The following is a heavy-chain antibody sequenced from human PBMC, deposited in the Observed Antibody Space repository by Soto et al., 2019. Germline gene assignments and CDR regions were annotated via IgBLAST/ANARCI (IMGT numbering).Heavy chain of an antibody. CDR1: GYTFTSYG. Sequence: ASVKVSCKASGYTFTSYGISWVRQAPGQGLEWMGWMNPNSGNTNYAQKLQGRVTMTTDTSTSTAYMELRSLRSDDTAVYYCAKYSSGWYGTHAFEIWGQGTMVTVSS. D-gene: IGHD6-19*01. V-gene: IGHV1-18*01. CDR2: MNPNSGNT. CDR3: AKYSSGWYGTHAFEI. J-gene: IGHJ3*02.